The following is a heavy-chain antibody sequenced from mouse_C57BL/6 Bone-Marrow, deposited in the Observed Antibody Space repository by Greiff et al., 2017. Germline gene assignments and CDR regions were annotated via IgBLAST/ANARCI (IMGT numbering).Heavy chain of an antibody. J-gene: IGHJ3*01. Sequence: EVQLQQSGPELVKPGASVKISCKASGYTFTDYYMNWVKQSHGKSLEWIGDINPNNGGTSYNQKFKGKATLTVDKSSSTAYMELRSLTSEDSAVYYCARGQLRLRTRLFAYWGQGTLVTVSA. CDR3: ARGQLRLRTRLFAY. D-gene: IGHD3-2*02. CDR2: INPNNGGT. V-gene: IGHV1-26*01. CDR1: GYTFTDYY.